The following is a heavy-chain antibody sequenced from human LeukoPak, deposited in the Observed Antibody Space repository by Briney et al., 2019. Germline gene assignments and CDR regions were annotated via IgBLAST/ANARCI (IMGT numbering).Heavy chain of an antibody. J-gene: IGHJ4*02. CDR3: ARLKLLWSNYFDY. Sequence: PGGSLRLSCAASGFTFSSYWMSWVRQAPGKGLEWVANIKQDGSEKYYVDSVKGRFTISRDNAKNSLYLQMNSLRAEDTAVYYCARLKLLWSNYFDYWGQGTLVTGSS. V-gene: IGHV3-7*01. CDR1: GFTFSSYW. D-gene: IGHD2-2*01. CDR2: IKQDGSEK.